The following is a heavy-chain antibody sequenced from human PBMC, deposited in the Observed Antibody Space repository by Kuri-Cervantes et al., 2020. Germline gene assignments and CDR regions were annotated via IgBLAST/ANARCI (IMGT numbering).Heavy chain of an antibody. CDR3: ARIPVAGTKGLGY. CDR1: GYTFTSYY. D-gene: IGHD6-19*01. V-gene: IGHV1-46*01. J-gene: IGHJ4*02. CDR2: SNPSGGST. Sequence: ASVKVSCKASGYTFTSYYMHWVRQAPGQGLEWMGISNPSGGSTNYAQKFQGRVTMTRDTSTTTVYMELSSLRSEDTAVYYCARIPVAGTKGLGYWGQGTLVTVSS.